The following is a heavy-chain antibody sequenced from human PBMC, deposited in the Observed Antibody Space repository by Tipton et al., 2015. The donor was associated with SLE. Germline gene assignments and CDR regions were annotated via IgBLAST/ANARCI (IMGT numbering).Heavy chain of an antibody. V-gene: IGHV3-15*01. CDR2: IKSKTDGGTI. CDR1: GFTFSNAW. Sequence: SLRLSCAASGFTFSNAWMSWVRQAPGKGLEWVGRIKSKTDGGTIDYVTPVKGRFTISRDDSKNTLYLQMNSLRAEDTAVYYCAKRSGDYVGQFDYWGQGTLVTVSS. J-gene: IGHJ4*02. CDR3: AKRSGDYVGQFDY. D-gene: IGHD4-17*01.